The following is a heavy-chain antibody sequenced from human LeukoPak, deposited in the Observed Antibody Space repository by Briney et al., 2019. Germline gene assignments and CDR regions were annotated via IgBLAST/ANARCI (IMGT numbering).Heavy chain of an antibody. V-gene: IGHV1-24*01. CDR3: ATSFSPQKMGATGAYYFDY. J-gene: IGHJ4*02. CDR1: GYTLTELS. D-gene: IGHD1-26*01. CDR2: FDPEDGET. Sequence: ASVKVSSKVSGYTLTELSMHWVRQAPGKGLEWMGGFDPEDGETIYAQKFQGRVTMTEDTSTDTAYMELSSLRSEDTAVYYCATSFSPQKMGATGAYYFDYWGQGTLVTVSS.